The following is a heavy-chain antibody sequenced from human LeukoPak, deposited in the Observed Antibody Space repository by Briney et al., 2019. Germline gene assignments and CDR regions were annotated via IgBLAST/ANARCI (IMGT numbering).Heavy chain of an antibody. D-gene: IGHD1/OR15-1a*01. CDR3: AKQGEIRQVYYMDV. CDR2: IIPVFGTA. J-gene: IGHJ6*03. CDR1: GGSISSYG. V-gene: IGHV1-69*06. Sequence: GASVKVSCKASGGSISSYGISWVRQAPGQGLEWMGRIIPVFGTANYAQKFQDRVTITADTVSNTAYMELTSLTSEDTAVYFCAKQGEIRQVYYMDVWGNGTAVTVSS.